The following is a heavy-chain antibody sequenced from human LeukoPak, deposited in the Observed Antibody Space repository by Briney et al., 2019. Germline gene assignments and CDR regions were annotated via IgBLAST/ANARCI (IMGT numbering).Heavy chain of an antibody. J-gene: IGHJ4*02. CDR2: VSPDGTNT. CDR1: GFTFSSSW. V-gene: IGHV3-74*01. Sequence: GGSLRLSCVASGFTFSSSWMHWVRQAPGKGLVWVSHVSPDGTNTAYADSVKGRFTISRDNAKNTLYPQMNSLRAEDTAVYYCSSFLMGAPNWGQGTLVTVSS. D-gene: IGHD1-26*01. CDR3: SSFLMGAPN.